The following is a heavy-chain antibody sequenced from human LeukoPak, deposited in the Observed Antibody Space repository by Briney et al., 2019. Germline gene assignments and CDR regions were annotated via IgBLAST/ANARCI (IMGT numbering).Heavy chain of an antibody. CDR2: IYPGDSDT. D-gene: IGHD2-2*02. CDR3: ARSNGYCSSTSCYTSDY. CDR1: GYSFTSYW. Sequence: GESLKISCEGSGYSFTSYWIGWVRQMPGKGLEWMGIIYPGDSDTRYSPSFQGQVTISADKSISTAYLQWSSLKASDTAMYYCARSNGYCSSTSCYTSDYWGQGTLVTVSS. J-gene: IGHJ4*02. V-gene: IGHV5-51*01.